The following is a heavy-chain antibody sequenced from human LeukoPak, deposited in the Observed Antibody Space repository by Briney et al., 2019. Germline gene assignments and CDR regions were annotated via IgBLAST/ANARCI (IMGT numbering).Heavy chain of an antibody. D-gene: IGHD3-16*02. CDR2: ISSSSSYI. CDR1: GFTFSSYS. J-gene: IGHJ6*02. CDR3: ARDGVTSLGWYYYGMDV. Sequence: GSLRLSCAASGFTFSSYSMNWVRQAPGKGLGWVSSISSSSSYIYYADSVKGRFTISRDNAKNSLYLQMNSLRAEDTAVYYCARDGVTSLGWYYYGMDVWGQGTTVTVSS. V-gene: IGHV3-21*01.